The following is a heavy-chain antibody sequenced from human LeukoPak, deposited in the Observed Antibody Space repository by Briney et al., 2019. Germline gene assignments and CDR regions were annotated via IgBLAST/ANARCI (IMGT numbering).Heavy chain of an antibody. CDR2: IYHSGST. J-gene: IGHJ4*02. CDR1: GGSISSCGYS. D-gene: IGHD3-16*01. V-gene: IGHV4-30-2*01. CDR3: ARASGLTTHYGYFDY. Sequence: SETLSLTCAVSGGSISSCGYSWSWIRQPPGKGLEWIGYIYHSGSTYYNPSLKSRVTISVDRSKNQFSLKLSSVTAADTAVYYCARASGLTTHYGYFDYWGQGTLVTVSS.